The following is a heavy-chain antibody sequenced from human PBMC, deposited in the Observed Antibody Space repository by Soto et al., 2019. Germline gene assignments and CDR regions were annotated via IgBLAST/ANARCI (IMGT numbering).Heavy chain of an antibody. Sequence: KQSQTLSLTCAISGDSVSSNSAAWNWIRQSPSRGLEWLGRTYYRSKWYNDYAVSVKSRITINPDTSKNQFSLQLNSVTPEDTAVYYCATSFAGLGIHYFDYWGQGTLVTVSS. CDR1: GDSVSSNSAA. CDR3: ATSFAGLGIHYFDY. CDR2: TYYRSKWYN. J-gene: IGHJ4*02. V-gene: IGHV6-1*01. D-gene: IGHD7-27*01.